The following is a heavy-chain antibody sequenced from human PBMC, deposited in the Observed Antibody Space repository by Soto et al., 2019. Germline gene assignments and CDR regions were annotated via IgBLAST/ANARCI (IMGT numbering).Heavy chain of an antibody. CDR1: GGSFSGYY. CDR3: ATVWFGESQH. V-gene: IGHV4-34*01. CDR2: INHSGST. J-gene: IGHJ1*01. D-gene: IGHD3-10*01. Sequence: SETLSLTCAVYGGSFSGYYWTWIRQPPGTGLEWIGEINHSGSTYYNPSLKSRVSISIDTSKNQFSLKLTSVTAADTAVYYCATVWFGESQHWGQGTLVTVSS.